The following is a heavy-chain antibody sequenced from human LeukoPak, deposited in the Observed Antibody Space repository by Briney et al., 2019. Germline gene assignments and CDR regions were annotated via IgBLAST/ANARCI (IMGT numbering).Heavy chain of an antibody. CDR2: IYSGGST. V-gene: IGHV3-66*01. D-gene: IGHD3-22*01. J-gene: IGHJ4*02. CDR3: ARMRDSSGYFDY. Sequence: GGSLRLSCAASGFTVSSNYMSWVRQAPGKGLEWVSVIYSGGSTYYADSVKGRFTISRDNSKNTLYLQMNSLRDEDTAVYYCARMRDSSGYFDYWGQGTLVTVSS. CDR1: GFTVSSNY.